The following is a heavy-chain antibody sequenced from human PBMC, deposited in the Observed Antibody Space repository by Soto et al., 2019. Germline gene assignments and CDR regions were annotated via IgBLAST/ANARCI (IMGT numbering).Heavy chain of an antibody. J-gene: IGHJ5*02. V-gene: IGHV3-23*01. CDR1: GFTFSSYA. CDR2: ISGSGGAT. CDR3: TKETYGAVAGTHRFGP. Sequence: QPGGSLRLSCAASGFTFSSYAMNWVRQTPGKRLEWVSGISGSGGATFYADSVKGRFTISRDNSKNTLYLQMNNLRTEDTALYYCTKETYGAVAGTHRFGPRAPGTLVTVSS. D-gene: IGHD6-19*01.